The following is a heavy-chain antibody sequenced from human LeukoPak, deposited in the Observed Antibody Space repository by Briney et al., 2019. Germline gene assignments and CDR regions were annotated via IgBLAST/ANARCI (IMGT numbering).Heavy chain of an antibody. D-gene: IGHD5-12*01. J-gene: IGHJ4*02. Sequence: GGSLRLSCTASGFTFSNYGMHWVRQAPGKGLEWVAAISFEGNNKNYADSVRGRFTISRDNSKSTLYLQMNSLRPEDTAVYYCLCAGIVATQWRQGTLVSVSS. CDR1: GFTFSNYG. CDR3: LCAGIVATQ. V-gene: IGHV3-30*03. CDR2: ISFEGNNK.